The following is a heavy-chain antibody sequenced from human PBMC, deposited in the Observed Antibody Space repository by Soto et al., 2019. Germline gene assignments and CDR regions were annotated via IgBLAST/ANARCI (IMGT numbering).Heavy chain of an antibody. J-gene: IGHJ6*02. CDR3: AIFCSSTSCFYYYGMDV. D-gene: IGHD2-2*01. CDR2: ISAYNGNT. V-gene: IGHV1-18*01. CDR1: GYTFTSYG. Sequence: ASVKDSCKASGYTFTSYGISSVRQAPGQGLEWMGWISAYNGNTNYAQKLQGRVTMTTDTSTSTAYMELRSLRSDDTAVYYCAIFCSSTSCFYYYGMDVWGQGTTVTVSS.